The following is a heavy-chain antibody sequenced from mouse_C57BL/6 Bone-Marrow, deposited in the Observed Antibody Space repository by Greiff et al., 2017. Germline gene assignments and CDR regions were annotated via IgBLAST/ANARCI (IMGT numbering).Heavy chain of an antibody. CDR2: ISDGGSYT. CDR3: AREASWFAY. CDR1: GFTFSSYA. V-gene: IGHV5-4*01. Sequence: DVMLVDSGGGLVKPGGSLKLSCAASGFTFSSYAMSWVRQTPEKRLEWVATISDGGSYTYYPDNVKGRFTISRDNAKNNLYLQMSHLKSEDTAMYYCAREASWFAYWGQGTLVTVSA. J-gene: IGHJ3*01.